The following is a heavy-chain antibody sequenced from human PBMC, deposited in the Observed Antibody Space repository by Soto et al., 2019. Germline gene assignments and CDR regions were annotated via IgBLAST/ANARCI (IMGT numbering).Heavy chain of an antibody. J-gene: IGHJ5*02. CDR3: ALRNINKWFNP. Sequence: GASVKVSCKVSGYTLMKLSIHWVRQAPGKGLEWMGGFDREDVKTVYAQKFQGRVTMTEDTSSDTAYMDLSSLRSEDTAMYYCALRNINKWFNPWGQGTLVTVSS. CDR1: GYTLMKLS. CDR2: FDREDVKT. D-gene: IGHD2-15*01. V-gene: IGHV1-24*01.